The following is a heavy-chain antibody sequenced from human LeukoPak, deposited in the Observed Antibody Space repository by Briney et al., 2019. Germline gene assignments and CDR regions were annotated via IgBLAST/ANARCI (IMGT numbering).Heavy chain of an antibody. CDR2: ISWNSGSI. CDR3: AKGRAVARSWFDP. Sequence: GGSLRLSCAGSGFTFDDYAVHWVRQAPGKGLEWVSGISWNSGSIGYADSVKGRFTISRDNAKNSLFLQMNSLRAEDTALYYCAKGRAVARSWFDPWGQGTLVTVSS. J-gene: IGHJ5*02. CDR1: GFTFDDYA. V-gene: IGHV3-9*01.